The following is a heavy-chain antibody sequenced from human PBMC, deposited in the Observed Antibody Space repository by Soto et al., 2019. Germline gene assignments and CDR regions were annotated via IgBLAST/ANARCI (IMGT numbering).Heavy chain of an antibody. V-gene: IGHV3-23*01. CDR1: GFTFSSYA. Sequence: GGSLRLSCAASGFTFSSYAMSWVRQAPGKGLEWVSGISSSGGSTYYADSVKGRFAISRDNSKNTLYLQVNSLRAEDTAVYYCAKGVRWQSDNRGQGTLVTVSS. D-gene: IGHD2-15*01. J-gene: IGHJ4*02. CDR3: AKGVRWQSDN. CDR2: ISSSGGST.